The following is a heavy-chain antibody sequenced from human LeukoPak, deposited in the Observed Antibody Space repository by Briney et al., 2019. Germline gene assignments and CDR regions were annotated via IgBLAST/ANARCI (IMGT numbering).Heavy chain of an antibody. Sequence: GESLKISCKGSGYSFTSYWIGWVRQMPGKGLEWMGIIYPGDSDTRYSPSFQGRVTISADKSISTAYLQWSSLKASDTAMYYCARGGRRITIFGVVKGCNGPAYFDYWGQGTLVTVSS. V-gene: IGHV5-51*01. CDR1: GYSFTSYW. D-gene: IGHD3-3*01. CDR3: ARGGRRITIFGVVKGCNGPAYFDY. CDR2: IYPGDSDT. J-gene: IGHJ4*02.